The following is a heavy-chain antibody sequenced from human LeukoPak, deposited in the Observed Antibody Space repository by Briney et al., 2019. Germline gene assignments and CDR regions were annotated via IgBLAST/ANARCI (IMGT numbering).Heavy chain of an antibody. CDR3: ARGDPCSTSRCHNPYYYYGLDV. Sequence: ASVKVSCKGSGYPFSNYYMLWVRQTPGQGLEWMGMINPSVDSTYSTQKLQGRATITTDTSTSTAYMELSSLRSDDTALYYCARGDPCSTSRCHNPYYYYGLDVWGQGTTVTVSS. CDR2: INPSVDST. J-gene: IGHJ6*02. V-gene: IGHV1-46*01. D-gene: IGHD2-2*01. CDR1: GYPFSNYY.